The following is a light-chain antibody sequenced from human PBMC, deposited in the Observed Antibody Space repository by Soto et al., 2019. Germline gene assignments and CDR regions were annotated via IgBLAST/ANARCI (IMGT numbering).Light chain of an antibody. J-gene: IGKJ5*01. Sequence: DIQMTQSPSSLSASIGDRVTITCRASQRIRTSLNWYQHKPGKAPKLLIYAASSLESGVPSRFSGSGSGTDFSLSISSLQPEDFATYYCQQSYSTPITFGQGTRLEIK. CDR1: QRIRTS. CDR3: QQSYSTPIT. CDR2: AAS. V-gene: IGKV1-39*01.